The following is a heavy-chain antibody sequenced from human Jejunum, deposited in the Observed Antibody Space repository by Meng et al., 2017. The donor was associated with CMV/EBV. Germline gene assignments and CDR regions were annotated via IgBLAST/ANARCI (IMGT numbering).Heavy chain of an antibody. CDR3: ARDSELG. Sequence: SLKISCAVSGVSVSSNFMSWVRQAPGKGLEWVSVIFGTDNTNYADSVKGRFTISRDNSKNTVLLQMNSLRAEDTAVYYCARDSELGRGQGTMVTVSS. D-gene: IGHD3-16*01. V-gene: IGHV3-66*03. CDR2: IFGTDNT. CDR1: GVSVSSNF. J-gene: IGHJ3*01.